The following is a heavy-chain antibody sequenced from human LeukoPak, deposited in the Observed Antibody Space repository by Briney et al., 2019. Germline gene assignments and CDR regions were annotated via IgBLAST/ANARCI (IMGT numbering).Heavy chain of an antibody. J-gene: IGHJ6*03. CDR3: ARLAKGGYDYSDYYYYMDV. D-gene: IGHD5-12*01. Sequence: GGSLRLSCAASGFTFSSYEMNWVRQAPGKGLEWVSYISSSGSTIYYADSVKGRFTISRDNAKNSLYLQMNSLRAEDTAVYYCARLAKGGYDYSDYYYYMDVWGKGTTVTISS. CDR2: ISSSGSTI. CDR1: GFTFSSYE. V-gene: IGHV3-48*03.